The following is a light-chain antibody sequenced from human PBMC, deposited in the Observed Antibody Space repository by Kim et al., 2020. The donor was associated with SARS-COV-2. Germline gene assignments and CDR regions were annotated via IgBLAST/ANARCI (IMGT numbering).Light chain of an antibody. CDR2: FDS. CDR1: NVGFKS. Sequence: SYELTQPPSVSVVPGKTATITCGGTNVGFKSVHWYLQKPGQAPVLVVYFDSDRPSGLPDRFSGSNSGNTATLTISRVEAGDEADYYCQVWDDTNDRFVFGPGTKVTVL. CDR3: QVWDDTNDRFV. J-gene: IGLJ1*01. V-gene: IGLV3-21*04.